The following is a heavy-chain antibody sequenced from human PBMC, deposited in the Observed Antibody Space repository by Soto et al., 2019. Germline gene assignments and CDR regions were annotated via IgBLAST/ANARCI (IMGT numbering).Heavy chain of an antibody. Sequence: GGSLRLSCAASGFPCSSYDMSWVRQAPGKGLEWVSTILVAGSTHYPDSVKGRFTISRDNSKNTVFLQMNSLTAGDTAVYYCAKATATGGGAFDICGQGTMVTVSS. J-gene: IGHJ3*02. CDR1: GFPCSSYD. V-gene: IGHV3-23*01. CDR3: AKATATGGGAFDI. D-gene: IGHD2-8*02. CDR2: ILVAGST.